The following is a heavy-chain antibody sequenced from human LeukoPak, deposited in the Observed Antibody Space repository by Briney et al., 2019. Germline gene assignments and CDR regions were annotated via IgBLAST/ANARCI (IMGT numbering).Heavy chain of an antibody. CDR3: ARDASYDSSGYYKRSFDY. D-gene: IGHD3-22*01. CDR1: GFTFSSYA. CDR2: ISYDGSNK. V-gene: IGHV3-30*04. Sequence: GRSLRLSCAASGFTFSSYAMHWVRQAPGKGLEWVAVISYDGSNKYYADSVKGRFTISRDNSKNTLYLQMNSLRAEDTAVYYCARDASYDSSGYYKRSFDYWGQGTLVTVSS. J-gene: IGHJ4*02.